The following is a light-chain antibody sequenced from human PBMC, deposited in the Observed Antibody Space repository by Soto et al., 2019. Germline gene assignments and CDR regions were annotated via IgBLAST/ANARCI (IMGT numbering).Light chain of an antibody. Sequence: QSVLTQPPSVSAAPGQRVTISCSGSSSNIANNYVSWYQRLPGTAPKLLIYENNKRPSGIPDRFSGSKSGTSATLGITGLQTGDEADYFCGTWDSSLTAGVFGGGTQLTVL. CDR2: ENN. CDR1: SSNIANNY. V-gene: IGLV1-51*01. J-gene: IGLJ2*01. CDR3: GTWDSSLTAGV.